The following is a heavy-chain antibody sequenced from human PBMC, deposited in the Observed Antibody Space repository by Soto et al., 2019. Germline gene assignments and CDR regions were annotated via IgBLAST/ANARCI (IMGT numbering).Heavy chain of an antibody. CDR3: AKIPYSGYDEGLDY. CDR2: ISGSGGST. D-gene: IGHD5-12*01. J-gene: IGHJ4*02. Sequence: LRLSCAASGVTFSSYAMIWVRQAPGKGLEWVSAISGSGGSTYYADSVKGRFTISRDNSKNTLYLQMNSLRAEDTAVYYCAKIPYSGYDEGLDYWGQGTLVTVSS. V-gene: IGHV3-23*01. CDR1: GVTFSSYA.